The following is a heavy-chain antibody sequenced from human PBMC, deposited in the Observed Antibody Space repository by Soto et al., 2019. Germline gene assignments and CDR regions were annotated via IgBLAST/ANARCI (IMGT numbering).Heavy chain of an antibody. D-gene: IGHD3-10*01. V-gene: IGHV3-30*18. Sequence: PGGSLRLSCAASGFTFSSYGMHWVRQAPGKGLEWVAVISYDGSNKYYADSVKGRFTISRDNSKNTLYLQMNSLRAEDTAVYYCAKEGNKWGTYYYGSGSPTYYFDYWGQGTPITVSS. CDR2: ISYDGSNK. CDR3: AKEGNKWGTYYYGSGSPTYYFDY. J-gene: IGHJ4*03. CDR1: GFTFSSYG.